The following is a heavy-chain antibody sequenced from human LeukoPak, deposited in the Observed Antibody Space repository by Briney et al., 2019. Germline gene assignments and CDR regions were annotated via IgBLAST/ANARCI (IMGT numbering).Heavy chain of an antibody. J-gene: IGHJ4*02. Sequence: SQTLSLTCAMSGDSVSSNSATWNWIRQSPSRGLEWLGRTYYRSKWYNDYAVSVRSRITINPDTSKNQFSLQLNSVTPEDTAVYYCARGSVGAVAGIFDSWGQGTLVTV. CDR1: GDSVSSNSAT. D-gene: IGHD6-19*01. CDR2: TYYRSKWYN. CDR3: ARGSVGAVAGIFDS. V-gene: IGHV6-1*01.